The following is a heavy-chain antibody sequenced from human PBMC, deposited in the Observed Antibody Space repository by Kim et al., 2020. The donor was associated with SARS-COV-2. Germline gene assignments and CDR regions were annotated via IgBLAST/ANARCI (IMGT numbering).Heavy chain of an antibody. Sequence: KSTAAAMRGRFTISRDNAKNPLYLQMEGLRAEDAAVYYCVRKRPGVGAFDYWGQGALVTVSS. J-gene: IGHJ4*02. CDR3: VRKRPGVGAFDY. V-gene: IGHV3-7*01. CDR2: K. D-gene: IGHD1-26*01.